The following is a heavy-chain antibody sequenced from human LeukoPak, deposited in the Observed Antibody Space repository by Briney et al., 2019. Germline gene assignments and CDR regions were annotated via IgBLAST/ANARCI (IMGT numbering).Heavy chain of an antibody. J-gene: IGHJ4*02. Sequence: GGSLRLSCAASGFTFSGSAIHWVRPASGEGLGRVGRIRSKANSYATTHAASVKGRFTISRDDSKNTAYLQMHSLKTEDTAVYYCARAKPKNMVRGLIMRRERRYYFDYWGQGTLVTVSS. CDR1: GFTFSGSA. V-gene: IGHV3-73*01. CDR2: IRSKANSYAT. D-gene: IGHD3-10*01. CDR3: ARAKPKNMVRGLIMRRERRYYFDY.